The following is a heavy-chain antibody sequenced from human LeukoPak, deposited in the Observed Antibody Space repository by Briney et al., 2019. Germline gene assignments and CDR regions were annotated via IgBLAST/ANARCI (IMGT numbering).Heavy chain of an antibody. D-gene: IGHD3-10*01. CDR2: IIPIFGTA. CDR1: GGTFSSYA. CDR3: ARGSEARQYYYYMDV. Sequence: ASVKVSCKASGGTFSSYAISWVRQAPGQGLEWMGGIIPIFGTANYAQKSQGRVTITTDESTSTAYMELSSLRSEDTAVYYCARGSEARQYYYYMDVWGKGTTVTVSS. J-gene: IGHJ6*03. V-gene: IGHV1-69*05.